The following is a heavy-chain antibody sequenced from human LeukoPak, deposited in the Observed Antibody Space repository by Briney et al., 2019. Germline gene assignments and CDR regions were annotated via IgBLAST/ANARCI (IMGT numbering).Heavy chain of an antibody. J-gene: IGHJ4*02. V-gene: IGHV3-48*03. Sequence: PGGSLRLSCAASGFTFSSYEMTSVRQAPGKGLEWISYISSSGSAIYYADSVKGRFTISRDNAKNSLYLQMNSLRAEDTAVYYCARDYNFDYWGQGTLVTVSS. CDR2: ISSSGSAI. CDR1: GFTFSSYE. CDR3: ARDYNFDY.